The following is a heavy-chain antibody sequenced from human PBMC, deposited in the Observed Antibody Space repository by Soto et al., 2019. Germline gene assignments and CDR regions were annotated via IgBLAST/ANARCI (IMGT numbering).Heavy chain of an antibody. CDR1: GGSISSSY. CDR3: ARGSTGYSSSWYRY. V-gene: IGHV4-59*08. CDR2: IYNSGST. J-gene: IGHJ4*02. Sequence: QVQLQESGPGLVKPSETLSLTCNVSGGSISSSYWSWIRQPPGKGLEWIGYIYNSGSTNYNPSLKIRVTISVDTSKNQFSLKLSAVTAAYTAVYYCARGSTGYSSSWYRYWGQGTLVTVSS. D-gene: IGHD6-13*01.